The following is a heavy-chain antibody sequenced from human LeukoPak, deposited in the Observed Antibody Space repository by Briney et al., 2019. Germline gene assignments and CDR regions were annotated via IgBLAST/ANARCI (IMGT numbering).Heavy chain of an antibody. J-gene: IGHJ5*02. CDR2: IWYDGSNK. Sequence: GGSLRLSCAASGFTFSSYGMHWVRQAPGKGLEWVAVIWYDGSNKYYADSVKGRFTISRDNSKNTLYLQMNSLRAEDTAVYYCAREVVVVRGVIINNWFDPWGQGTLVTVSS. CDR3: AREVVVVRGVIINNWFDP. CDR1: GFTFSSYG. D-gene: IGHD3-10*01. V-gene: IGHV3-33*01.